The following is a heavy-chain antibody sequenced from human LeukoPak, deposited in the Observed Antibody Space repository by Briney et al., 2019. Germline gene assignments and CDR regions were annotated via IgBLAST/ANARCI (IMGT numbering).Heavy chain of an antibody. CDR2: ISSNGGST. J-gene: IGHJ4*02. CDR3: ARDASYGSGSYFDY. D-gene: IGHD3-10*01. CDR1: GFTFSTYG. V-gene: IGHV3-64*01. Sequence: GGSLRLSCAASGFTFSTYGMHWVRPAPGKGLDYVSSISSNGGSTYYANSVRGRFTISRDNSKNTLYLQMASLRVEDMAVYYCARDASYGSGSYFDYWGQGTLVTVSS.